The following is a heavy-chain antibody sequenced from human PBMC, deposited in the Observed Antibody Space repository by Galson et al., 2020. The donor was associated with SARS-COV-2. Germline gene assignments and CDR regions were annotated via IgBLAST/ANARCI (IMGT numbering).Heavy chain of an antibody. D-gene: IGHD3-16*01. Sequence: SVQVSCKASGFTFTNSAVQWVRQARAQRLEWIGWIVVGRGNTNNAQKFQERVTITRDMSTSTAYMEPSSLRSEDTAVYYCAAGLGATPVRWWCDPWGQGPLGTDCS. V-gene: IGHV1-58*01. CDR3: AAGLGATPVRWWCDP. J-gene: IGHJ5*02. CDR2: IVVGRGNT. CDR1: GFTFTNSA.